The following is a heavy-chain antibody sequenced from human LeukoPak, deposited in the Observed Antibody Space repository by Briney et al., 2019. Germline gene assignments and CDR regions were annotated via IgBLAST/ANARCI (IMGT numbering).Heavy chain of an antibody. Sequence: SETLSLTCTVSGGSISSYYWSWIRQPPGKGLEGIGYIYYSGSTNYNPSLKSRVTMSVDTSKNQFSLKLSSVTAADTAVYYCARDGRIRLQSDSSGYSTDYWGQGTLVTVSS. CDR3: ARDGRIRLQSDSSGYSTDY. J-gene: IGHJ4*02. D-gene: IGHD3-22*01. CDR1: GGSISSYY. CDR2: IYYSGST. V-gene: IGHV4-59*12.